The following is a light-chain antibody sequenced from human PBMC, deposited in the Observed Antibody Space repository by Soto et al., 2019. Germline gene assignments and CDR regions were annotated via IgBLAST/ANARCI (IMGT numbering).Light chain of an antibody. V-gene: IGKV3-11*01. CDR3: KQGSKWPLT. J-gene: IGKJ4*01. CDR2: DAS. Sequence: EIVLTQSPATLSLSPGERATLSCRATESISSYLGWYQQKPGQAPRLLIYDASNRAAGIPARFSGSGSGTDFTLTISSLEPEDFAVYYCKQGSKWPLTCGGGTKVEIK. CDR1: ESISSY.